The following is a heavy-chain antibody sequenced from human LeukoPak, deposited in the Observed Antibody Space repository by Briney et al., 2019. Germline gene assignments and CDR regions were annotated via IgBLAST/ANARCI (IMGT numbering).Heavy chain of an antibody. CDR2: ISSSSSYI. D-gene: IGHD5-12*01. V-gene: IGHV3-21*01. CDR3: ARDREEVVATTDY. Sequence: PGGSLRLSCAASGFTFSSYSMNWVRQAPGKGLEWVSSISSSSSYIYYADSVKGRFTISRDNAKNSLYLQMNSLRAEDTAVYYCARDREEVVATTDYWGQGTLVTVSS. J-gene: IGHJ4*02. CDR1: GFTFSSYS.